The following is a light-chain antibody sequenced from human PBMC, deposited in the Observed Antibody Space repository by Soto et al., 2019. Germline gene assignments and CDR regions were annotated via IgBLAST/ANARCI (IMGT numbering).Light chain of an antibody. Sequence: DIIMHQSPDSLAVSLGERATINCKSSQSLFYRSYNKDYLAWYQQKPGQPPRLLIYWASTRESGVSDRFSGSGSGTDFTLTVTAMQAEDVAVYYCQQYFSTPWTFGQGTKVEI. CDR3: QQYFSTPWT. CDR1: QSLFYRSYNKDY. CDR2: WAS. V-gene: IGKV4-1*01. J-gene: IGKJ1*01.